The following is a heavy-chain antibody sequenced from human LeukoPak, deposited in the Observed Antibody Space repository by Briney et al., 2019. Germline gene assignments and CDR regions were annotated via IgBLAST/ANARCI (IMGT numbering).Heavy chain of an antibody. Sequence: PGGSLRLSCAASGFMFSSYAMNWVRQAPGKGLEWVSRISGSGERTDYGDSVKGRFTISRDDSDKTLYLRMNSLRTEDTAVYYCAKEFLERLHLDYWGQGTLVSVSS. CDR1: GFMFSSYA. CDR3: AKEFLERLHLDY. D-gene: IGHD3-3*01. V-gene: IGHV3-23*01. J-gene: IGHJ4*02. CDR2: ISGSGERT.